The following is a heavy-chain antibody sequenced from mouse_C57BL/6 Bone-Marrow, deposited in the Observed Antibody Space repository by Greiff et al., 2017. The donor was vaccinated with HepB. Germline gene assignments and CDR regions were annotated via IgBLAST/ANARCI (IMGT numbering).Heavy chain of an antibody. D-gene: IGHD1-1*01. V-gene: IGHV1-47*01. CDR3: ARPYYYGSSSFAY. J-gene: IGHJ3*01. CDR2: FHPYNDDT. Sequence: VQLQQSGAELVRPGASVTLSCKASGYTFTTYPIEWMKQNHGKSLEWIGNFHPYNDDTKYNEKFKGKATLTVEKSSSTVYLELSRLTSDDSAVYYCARPYYYGSSSFAYWGQGTLVTVSA. CDR1: GYTFTTYP.